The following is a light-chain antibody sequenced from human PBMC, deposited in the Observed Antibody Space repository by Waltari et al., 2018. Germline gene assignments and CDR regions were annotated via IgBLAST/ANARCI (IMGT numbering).Light chain of an antibody. CDR1: RSNIGAGNV. J-gene: IGLJ1*01. CDR3: QSHDSSHYV. Sequence: QSVLTQPPSVSGAPGQRVTISCTGSRSNIGAGNVVHWYQQRPGTAPKLLIYANTNRPSGVPDRFSGSKSGTSASLAITGLQAEDEADYYCQSHDSSHYVFGTGTKVTVL. CDR2: ANT. V-gene: IGLV1-40*01.